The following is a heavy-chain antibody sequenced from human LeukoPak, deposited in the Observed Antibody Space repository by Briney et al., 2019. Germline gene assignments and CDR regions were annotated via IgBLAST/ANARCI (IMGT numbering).Heavy chain of an antibody. CDR3: ARGGGSGYYLHYYYGMDV. D-gene: IGHD3-22*01. J-gene: IGHJ6*02. CDR2: RKQDGSEK. V-gene: IGHV3-7*03. Sequence: TGGSLRLSCAASGFTFSSYWMSWVRQAPGKGLEWVANRKQDGSEKYYVDSVKGRFTISRDNAKNSLYLQMNSLRAEDTAVYYCARGGGSGYYLHYYYGMDVWGQGTTVTVSS. CDR1: GFTFSSYW.